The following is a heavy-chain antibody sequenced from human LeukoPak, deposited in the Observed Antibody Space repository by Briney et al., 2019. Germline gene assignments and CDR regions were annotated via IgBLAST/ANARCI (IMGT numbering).Heavy chain of an antibody. V-gene: IGHV4-59*12. CDR2: VSYSGST. J-gene: IGHJ5*02. CDR1: GTSMVNYY. D-gene: IGHD4-17*01. CDR3: TRDTGTTGEVKFDP. Sequence: SSETLSLSCSVSGTSMVNYYWTWIRQPPGKGLEWIGYVSYSGSTNENPSLKSRLSMSIDTSKKQFSMKLTSVTAADTAVYYCTRDTGTTGEVKFDPWGQGTLVTVSS.